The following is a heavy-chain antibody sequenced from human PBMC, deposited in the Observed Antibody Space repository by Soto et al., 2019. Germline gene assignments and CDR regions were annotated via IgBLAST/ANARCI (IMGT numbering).Heavy chain of an antibody. CDR3: ARVIMTKYYFDY. Sequence: GASVKVSCKASGYTFASYGISWVRQAPGQGLEWMGWISAYNGNTNYAQKLQGRVTMTTDTSTSTAYMELRSLRSDDTAVYHCARVIMTKYYFDYWGQGTLVTVSS. CDR1: GYTFASYG. J-gene: IGHJ4*02. V-gene: IGHV1-18*01. CDR2: ISAYNGNT. D-gene: IGHD2-8*01.